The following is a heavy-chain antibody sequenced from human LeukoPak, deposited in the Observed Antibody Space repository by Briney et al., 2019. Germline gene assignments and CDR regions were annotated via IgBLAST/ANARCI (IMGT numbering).Heavy chain of an antibody. CDR3: ARHRESITMVRGALIFDFDY. Sequence: SETLSLTCTVSGGSISSCNYYWGWIRQPPGKGLEWIGSIYYSGSTYYNPSLKSRVTISVDTSKSQFSLKLSSVTAADAAVYYSARHRESITMVRGALIFDFDYWGQGTLVTVSS. CDR1: GGSISSCNYY. V-gene: IGHV4-39*01. CDR2: IYYSGST. J-gene: IGHJ4*02. D-gene: IGHD3-10*01.